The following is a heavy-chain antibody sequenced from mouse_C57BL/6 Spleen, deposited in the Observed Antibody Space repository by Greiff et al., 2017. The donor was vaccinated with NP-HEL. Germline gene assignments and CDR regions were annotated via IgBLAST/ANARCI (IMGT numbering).Heavy chain of an antibody. CDR1: GYTFTSYW. CDR2: IYPGNSDT. V-gene: IGHV1-5*01. D-gene: IGHD1-1*01. Sequence: VQLQQSGTVLARPGASVKMSCKTSGYTFTSYWMHWVKQRPGQGLEWIGAIYPGNSDTSYNQKFKGKAKLTAVTSASTAYMELSSLTNEDSAVYYCTRYYGSSQYAMDYWGQGTSVTVSS. CDR3: TRYYGSSQYAMDY. J-gene: IGHJ4*01.